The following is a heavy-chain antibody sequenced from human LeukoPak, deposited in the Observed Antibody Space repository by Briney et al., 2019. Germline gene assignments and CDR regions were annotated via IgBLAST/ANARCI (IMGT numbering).Heavy chain of an antibody. D-gene: IGHD6-13*01. CDR3: ASYSSSRGYFDL. V-gene: IGHV4-39*01. CDR2: IYYSGST. CDR1: GGSISSSSYY. J-gene: IGHJ2*01. Sequence: TSSETLSLTCTVSGGSISSSSYYWGWIRQPPGKGLEWIGSIYYSGSTYYNPSLKSRVTISVDTSKNQFSLKLSSVTAADTAVYYCASYSSSRGYFDLWGRGTLVTVFS.